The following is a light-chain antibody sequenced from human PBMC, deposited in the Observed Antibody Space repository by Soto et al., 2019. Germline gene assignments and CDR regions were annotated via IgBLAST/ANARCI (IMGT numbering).Light chain of an antibody. CDR3: QQYNSYSPWT. J-gene: IGKJ1*01. CDR2: DAS. Sequence: DIQMTQSPSTLSASVGDRVTITCRASQSISSWLAWYQQKPGKAPKLLIYDASSLESGVPSRFSGSGSGTKINLTISSLQPDDFATYYCQQYNSYSPWTFGQGTKVDIK. CDR1: QSISSW. V-gene: IGKV1-5*01.